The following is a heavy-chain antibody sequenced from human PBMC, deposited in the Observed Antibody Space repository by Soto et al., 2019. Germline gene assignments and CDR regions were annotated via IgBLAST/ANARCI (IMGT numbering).Heavy chain of an antibody. D-gene: IGHD2-15*01. CDR1: GGSISSGGYY. Sequence: SETLSLTCTVSGGSISSGGYYWSWIRQHPGKGLEWIGYIYYSGSTHYNPSLKSRVTISVDTSKNQFSLKLSSVTAADTAVYYCARECSGGSCGLNYYYYYGMDVWGQGTTVTVS. CDR2: IYYSGST. V-gene: IGHV4-31*03. J-gene: IGHJ6*02. CDR3: ARECSGGSCGLNYYYYYGMDV.